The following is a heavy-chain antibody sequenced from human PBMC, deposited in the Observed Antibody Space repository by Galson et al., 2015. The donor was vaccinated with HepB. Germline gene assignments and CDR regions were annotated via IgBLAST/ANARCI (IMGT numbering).Heavy chain of an antibody. CDR2: ISGSGGRT. CDR1: GFTFSSYA. Sequence: SLRLSCAASGFTFSSYAMSWVRQAPGKGLEWVSSISGSGGRTDNADSVKGRFTISRDNSKNTLYLQMNSLRGEDTAVYFCAKGGKGGAYYWPFDCWGQGTLVTVSS. CDR3: AKGGKGGAYYWPFDC. D-gene: IGHD3-22*01. V-gene: IGHV3-23*01. J-gene: IGHJ4*02.